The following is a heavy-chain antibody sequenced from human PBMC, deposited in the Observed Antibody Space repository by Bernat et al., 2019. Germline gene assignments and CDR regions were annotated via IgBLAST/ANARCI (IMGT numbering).Heavy chain of an antibody. CDR3: ARGGSSSYYYGMDV. CDR1: GFTFSSYV. J-gene: IGHJ6*02. CDR2: ISHDGSNK. Sequence: QVQLVESGGGVVQPGRSLRLSCAASGFTFSSYVMHWVRQAPGKGLEWVAVISHDGSNKYYADFVKGRFTFSRDNSKNMLFLHMNSLRAEDTAVYYCARGGSSSYYYGMDVWGQGTTVTVSS. D-gene: IGHD6-6*01. V-gene: IGHV3-30-3*01.